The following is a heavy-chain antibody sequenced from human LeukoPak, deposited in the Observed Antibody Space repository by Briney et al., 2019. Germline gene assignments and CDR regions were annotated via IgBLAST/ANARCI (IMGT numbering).Heavy chain of an antibody. CDR1: GYTFTGYY. CDR2: INPNSGGT. CDR3: ARKAATPEGWFDP. Sequence: GASVKVSCKASGYTFTGYYMHWVRQAPGQGLEWMGWINPNSGGTNYAQTFQGRVTMTRDTSISTAYMELSRLRSDDTAVYYCARKAATPEGWFDPWGQGTLVTVSS. V-gene: IGHV1-2*02. D-gene: IGHD2-15*01. J-gene: IGHJ5*02.